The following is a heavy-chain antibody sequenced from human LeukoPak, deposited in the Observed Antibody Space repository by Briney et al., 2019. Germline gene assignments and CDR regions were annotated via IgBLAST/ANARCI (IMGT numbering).Heavy chain of an antibody. CDR3: AKAANEWELLAGYFDY. Sequence: GGSLRLSCAASGFTFSSYAMSWVRQAPGKGLECISGFSGSGGSTYYADSVKGRFTISRDNSKNTLYLQMNSLRAEDTAVYYCAKAANEWELLAGYFDYWGQGTLVTVSS. J-gene: IGHJ4*02. CDR1: GFTFSSYA. CDR2: FSGSGGST. D-gene: IGHD1-26*01. V-gene: IGHV3-23*01.